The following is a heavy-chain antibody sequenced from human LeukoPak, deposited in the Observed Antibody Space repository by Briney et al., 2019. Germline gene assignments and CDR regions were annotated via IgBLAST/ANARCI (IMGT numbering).Heavy chain of an antibody. Sequence: SETLSLTCTVSGGSISRGDYYWSWLRQPPGKGLEWIGYIYYSGTTNYNPSLKSRVTISADTSKNQFSLKLSSVTAAGTAVYYCARRVGNYFDYWGQGTLVTVSS. CDR3: ARRVGNYFDY. J-gene: IGHJ4*02. V-gene: IGHV4-30-4*08. D-gene: IGHD3-10*01. CDR1: GGSISRGDYY. CDR2: IYYSGTT.